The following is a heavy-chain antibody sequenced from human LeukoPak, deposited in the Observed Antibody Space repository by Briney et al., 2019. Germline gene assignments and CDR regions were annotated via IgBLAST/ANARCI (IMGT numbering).Heavy chain of an antibody. J-gene: IGHJ4*02. CDR1: GGTFSSYA. Sequence: GASVKVSCKASGGTFSSYAISWVRQAPGQGLEWMGGIIPIFGTANYAQRFQGRVTITADKSTSTAYMELSSLRSEDTAVYYCARGFQSVYYFDYWGQGTLVTVSS. V-gene: IGHV1-69*06. D-gene: IGHD3-10*01. CDR3: ARGFQSVYYFDY. CDR2: IIPIFGTA.